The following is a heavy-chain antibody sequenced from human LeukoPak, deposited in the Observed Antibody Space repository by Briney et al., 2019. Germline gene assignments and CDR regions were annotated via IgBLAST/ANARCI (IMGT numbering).Heavy chain of an antibody. CDR2: ISGSGGST. D-gene: IGHD3-22*01. CDR3: AKDRTRYYYDSSGYYYVGLL. V-gene: IGHV3-23*01. J-gene: IGHJ4*02. CDR1: GFTFSSYA. Sequence: GGSLRLSCAASGFTFSSYAMSWVRQAPGKGLEWVSAISGSGGSTYYADSVKGRFTISRDNSKNTLYLQMNSLRAEDTAVYYCAKDRTRYYYDSSGYYYVGLLWGQGTLVIVSS.